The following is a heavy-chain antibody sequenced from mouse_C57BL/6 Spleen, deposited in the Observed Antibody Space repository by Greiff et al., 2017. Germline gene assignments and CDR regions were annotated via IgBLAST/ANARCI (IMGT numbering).Heavy chain of an antibody. J-gene: IGHJ1*03. V-gene: IGHV5-6*01. CDR3: ARQEVGYWYFDV. Sequence: EVKLVESGGDLVKPGGSLKLSCAASGFTFSSYGMSWVRQTPDKRLEWVATISSGGSYTYYPDSVKGRFTISRDNAKNTLYLQMSSLKSEDTAMYYCARQEVGYWYFDVWGTGTTVTVSS. CDR2: ISSGGSYT. CDR1: GFTFSSYG. D-gene: IGHD1-1*01.